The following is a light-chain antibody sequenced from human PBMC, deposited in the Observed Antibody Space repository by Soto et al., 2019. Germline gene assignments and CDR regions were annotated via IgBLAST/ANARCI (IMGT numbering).Light chain of an antibody. J-gene: IGLJ3*02. Sequence: LTQPPSASGTPGQRVTISCSGSSSNIGRNTVNWYQQFPGTAPKLLIYGNNQRPSGVPDRFYGSKSGTSASLAISGLQSEDEADYYCAAWDDSLSGPVFGGGTKLTVL. CDR2: GNN. V-gene: IGLV1-44*01. CDR3: AAWDDSLSGPV. CDR1: SSNIGRNT.